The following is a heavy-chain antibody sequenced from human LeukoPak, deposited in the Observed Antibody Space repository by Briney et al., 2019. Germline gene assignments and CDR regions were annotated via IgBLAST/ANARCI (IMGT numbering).Heavy chain of an antibody. CDR2: IYYSGST. Sequence: PSETLSLTCTVSGGSISSSSYYWGWIRQPPGKGLEWIGSIYYSGSTYYNPSLKSRVTISVDTSKNQFSLKLSSVTAADTAVYYCAGEGYCSGGSCYSGTDYYYMDVWGKGTTVTVSS. J-gene: IGHJ6*03. CDR3: AGEGYCSGGSCYSGTDYYYMDV. V-gene: IGHV4-39*02. D-gene: IGHD2-15*01. CDR1: GGSISSSSYY.